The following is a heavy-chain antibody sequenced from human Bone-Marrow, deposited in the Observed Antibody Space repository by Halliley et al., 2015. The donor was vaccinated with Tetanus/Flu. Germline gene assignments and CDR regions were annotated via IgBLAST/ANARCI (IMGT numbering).Heavy chain of an antibody. J-gene: IGHJ5*01. CDR2: ISSRGTP. Sequence: KEREWFGYISSRGTPNYNPSFESRLTISLDPSKNQFSLKLPSVPAADTAVYFCARQRGTLLDSWGLGTLVTVSS. V-gene: IGHV4-61*07. D-gene: IGHD1-26*01. CDR3: ARQRGTLLDS.